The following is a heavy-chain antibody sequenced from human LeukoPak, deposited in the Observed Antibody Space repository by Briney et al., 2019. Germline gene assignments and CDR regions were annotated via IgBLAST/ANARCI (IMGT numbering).Heavy chain of an antibody. J-gene: IGHJ4*02. V-gene: IGHV6-1*01. CDR3: ARGGGVTVAGNLGY. CDR1: GDSVSSNSGA. Sequence: SQTLSLTCAISGDSVSSNSGAWNWIRQAPWMGLEWLGRTYYRSKWYNDYALSVKSRITINPDTSKNQFSLHLNSVTPEDTAIYYCARGGGVTVAGNLGYWGQGTLVTVSS. D-gene: IGHD6-19*01. CDR2: TYYRSKWYN.